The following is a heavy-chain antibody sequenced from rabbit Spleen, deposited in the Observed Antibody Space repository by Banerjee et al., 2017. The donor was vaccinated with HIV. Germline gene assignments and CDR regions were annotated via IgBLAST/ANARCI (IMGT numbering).Heavy chain of an antibody. V-gene: IGHV1S40*01. D-gene: IGHD1-1*01. J-gene: IGHJ4*01. CDR2: VDVGSSGFT. CDR1: GVSFSFSNY. Sequence: VESGGDLVKPGASLTLTCTASGVSFSFSNYMCWVRQAPGKGLEWIGCVDVGSSGFTYFASWAKGRFTISKTSSTTVTLQMTSLTAADTATYFCARDLDGVIGWNFGWWGPGTLVTVS. CDR3: ARDLDGVIGWNFGW.